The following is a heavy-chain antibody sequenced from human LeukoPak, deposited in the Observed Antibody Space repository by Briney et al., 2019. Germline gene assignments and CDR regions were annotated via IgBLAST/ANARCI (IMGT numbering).Heavy chain of an antibody. CDR3: ARHLLSRGWGFYLDY. CDR2: IYYSGPT. Sequence: SETLSLTCTVSGGSISRSSYYWGWVRQPPGKGLEWIGTIYYSGPTYYNPALKSRVTISVDTSKNQFSLKLSSVTAADTAVYYCARHLLSRGWGFYLDYWGPGTL. J-gene: IGHJ4*02. V-gene: IGHV4-39*01. CDR1: GGSISRSSYY. D-gene: IGHD6-19*01.